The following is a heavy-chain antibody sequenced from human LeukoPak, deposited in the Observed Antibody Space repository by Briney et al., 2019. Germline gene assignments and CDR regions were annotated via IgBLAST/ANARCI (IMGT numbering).Heavy chain of an antibody. V-gene: IGHV3-21*01. Sequence: GGSLRLSCAASGFTFSSYSMNWVRRAPGKGLEWLSSISSSSSYIYYADSVKGRFTISRDNAKNSLYLQMNSLRAEDTAVYYCAREGPEGYYYGSGSSVNWFDPWGQGTLVTVSS. CDR1: GFTFSSYS. D-gene: IGHD3-10*01. CDR3: AREGPEGYYYGSGSSVNWFDP. CDR2: ISSSSSYI. J-gene: IGHJ5*02.